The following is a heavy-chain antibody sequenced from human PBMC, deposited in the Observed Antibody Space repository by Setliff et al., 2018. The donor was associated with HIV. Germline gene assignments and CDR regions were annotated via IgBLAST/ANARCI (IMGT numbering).Heavy chain of an antibody. CDR2: MLYDGSDR. D-gene: IGHD3-10*01. V-gene: IGHV3-30*03. CDR3: ARPRLYGTALDL. J-gene: IGHJ5*02. Sequence: QAGGSLRLSCVASGFSFSNYGMHWVRQAPGKGLEWVAVMLYDGSDRYYADSVKGRFTISRDNSKKTLYLQMNSLRPEDTAVYYCARPRLYGTALDLWGQGTLVTVSS. CDR1: GFSFSNYG.